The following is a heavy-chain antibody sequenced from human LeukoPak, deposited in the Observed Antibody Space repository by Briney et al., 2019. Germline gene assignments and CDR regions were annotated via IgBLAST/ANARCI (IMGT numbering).Heavy chain of an antibody. V-gene: IGHV5-51*01. D-gene: IGHD4-23*01. CDR3: ARHTNDYGGYGDY. CDR1: GYRFTSYW. CDR2: IY. J-gene: IGHJ4*02. Sequence: GESLKISCKGSGYRFTSYWIGWVRQMPGKGLEWMGIIYSPSFEGQVTISADKSISAAYLQWSSLKASDTAMYYCARHTNDYGGYGDYWGQGTLVNVSS.